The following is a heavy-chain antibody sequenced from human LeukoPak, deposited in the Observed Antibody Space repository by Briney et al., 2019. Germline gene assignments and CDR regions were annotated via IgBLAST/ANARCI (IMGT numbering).Heavy chain of an antibody. CDR3: ARGWGFYYFDS. CDR2: FTSSSSSI. Sequence: PGGSLRLSCAASGFTFSAYTMSWVRQAPGKGLEWVSSFTSSSSSIYYADSVKGRFTISRDNAKNPLYLQLNSLRAEDTAVYYCARGWGFYYFDSWGQGTLVTVSS. D-gene: IGHD2/OR15-2a*01. CDR1: GFTFSAYT. J-gene: IGHJ4*02. V-gene: IGHV3-21*01.